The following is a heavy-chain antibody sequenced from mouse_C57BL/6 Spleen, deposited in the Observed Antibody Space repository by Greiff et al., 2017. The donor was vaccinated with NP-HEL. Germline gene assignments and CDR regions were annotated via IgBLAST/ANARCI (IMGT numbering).Heavy chain of an antibody. D-gene: IGHD2-3*01. Sequence: QVQLKQPGAELVMPGASVKLSCKASGYTFTSYWMHWVKQRPGQGLEWIGEIDPSDSYTNYNQKFKGKSTLTVDKSSSTAYMQLSSLTSEDSAVYYCARADDGYSYFDYWGQGTTLTVSS. CDR1: GYTFTSYW. V-gene: IGHV1-69*01. CDR3: ARADDGYSYFDY. CDR2: IDPSDSYT. J-gene: IGHJ2*01.